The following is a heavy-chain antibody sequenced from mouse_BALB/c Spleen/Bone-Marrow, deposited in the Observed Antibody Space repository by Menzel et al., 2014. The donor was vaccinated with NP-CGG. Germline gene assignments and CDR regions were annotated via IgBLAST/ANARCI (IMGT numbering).Heavy chain of an antibody. Sequence: DVMLVESGGGLVQPGGSRKLSCAASGFTFSSFGMHWVRQAPEKGLEWVAYISSGSSPIFYADTVKGRFTISRDNPKNTLFLQMTSLRSEDTAMDYCTRGGNWEDFDYWGQGTTLTVSS. J-gene: IGHJ2*01. CDR2: ISSGSSPI. CDR1: GFTFSSFG. CDR3: TRGGNWEDFDY. V-gene: IGHV5-17*02. D-gene: IGHD4-1*01.